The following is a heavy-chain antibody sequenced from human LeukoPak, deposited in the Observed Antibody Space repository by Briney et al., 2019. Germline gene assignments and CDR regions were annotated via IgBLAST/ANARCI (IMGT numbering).Heavy chain of an antibody. CDR2: INPSGGST. CDR3: ARAGTMVRGVWGYYFDY. V-gene: IGHV1-46*01. D-gene: IGHD3-10*01. CDR1: GYTFTSYG. Sequence: ASVKVSCKASGYTFTSYGISWVRQAPGQGLEWMGIINPSGGSTSYAQKFQGRVTMTRDTSTSTVYMELSSLRSEDTAVYYCARAGTMVRGVWGYYFDYWGQGTLVTVSS. J-gene: IGHJ4*02.